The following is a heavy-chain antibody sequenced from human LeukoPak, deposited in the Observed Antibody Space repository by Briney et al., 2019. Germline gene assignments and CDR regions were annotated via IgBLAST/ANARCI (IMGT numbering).Heavy chain of an antibody. V-gene: IGHV3-74*01. CDR1: GFTFSSYW. CDR3: ARSCDYGDYGQNYGMDV. J-gene: IGHJ6*02. CDR2: INSDGSST. D-gene: IGHD4-17*01. Sequence: GGSLRLSCAASGFTFSSYWMHWVRQAPGKGLVWVSRINSDGSSTSYADSVKGRFTISRDNAKNTLYLQMNSLRAEDTAVYYCARSCDYGDYGQNYGMDVWGQGNTGTVSS.